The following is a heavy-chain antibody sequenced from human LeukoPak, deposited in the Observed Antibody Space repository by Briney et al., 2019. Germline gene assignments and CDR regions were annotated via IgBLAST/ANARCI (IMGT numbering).Heavy chain of an antibody. J-gene: IGHJ3*02. V-gene: IGHV3-21*01. CDR1: GFTFSTYT. CDR2: ISSSSFFI. Sequence: GGSLRLSCVASGFTFSTYTMNWVRQAPGKGLEWVSSISSSSFFISYADSVKGRFTISRDNAKNSLYLQMKSLRAEDTAVYYCARDKARDDYVWGSYRYSAWDAFDIWGQGTMVTVSS. CDR3: ARDKARDDYVWGSYRYSAWDAFDI. D-gene: IGHD3-16*02.